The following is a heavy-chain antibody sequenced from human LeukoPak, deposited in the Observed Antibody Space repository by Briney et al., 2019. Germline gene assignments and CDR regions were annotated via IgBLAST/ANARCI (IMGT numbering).Heavy chain of an antibody. CDR1: EFTFSVYT. J-gene: IGHJ5*02. V-gene: IGHV3-21*01. CDR3: ARETYNDFWSGLNWFDP. D-gene: IGHD3-3*01. Sequence: GGSLRLSCTASEFTFSVYTMNWVRQAPGKGLEWVSSISPNSSSIYYADSVRGRFTVSRDNAKKSLSLQMNSLRVEDTAIYYCARETYNDFWSGLNWFDPWGQGTPVTVSS. CDR2: ISPNSSSI.